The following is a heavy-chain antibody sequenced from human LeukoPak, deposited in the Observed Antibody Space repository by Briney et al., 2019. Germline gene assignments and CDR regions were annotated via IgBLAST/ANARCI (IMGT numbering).Heavy chain of an antibody. Sequence: PSETLSLTCTVSGGSISSSSYYWGWIRQPPGKGLEWIGEINHSGSTNYNPSLKSRVTISVDTSKNQFSLKLSSVTAADTAVYYCARHRTITTSPAFDIWGQGTMVTVSS. CDR3: ARHRTITTSPAFDI. J-gene: IGHJ3*02. D-gene: IGHD4-11*01. CDR2: INHSGST. CDR1: GGSISSSSYY. V-gene: IGHV4-39*01.